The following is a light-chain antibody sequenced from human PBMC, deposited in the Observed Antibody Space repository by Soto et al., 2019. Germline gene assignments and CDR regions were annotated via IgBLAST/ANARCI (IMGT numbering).Light chain of an antibody. V-gene: IGLV1-40*01. CDR3: CSYGGSSTFPYV. CDR2: GNS. CDR1: SSNIGAHYD. Sequence: QSVLTQPPSVSGAPGERVTISCTGSSSNIGAHYDVHWYQQLPGTAPKLLIYGNSNRPSGVPDRFSGSKSGTSASLAITGLLPEDEADYYCCSYGGSSTFPYVFGTGTKVTVL. J-gene: IGLJ1*01.